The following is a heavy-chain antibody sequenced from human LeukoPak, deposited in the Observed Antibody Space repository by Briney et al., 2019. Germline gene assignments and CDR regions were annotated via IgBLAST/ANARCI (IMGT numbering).Heavy chain of an antibody. CDR1: GFTFGDYA. CDR2: IRSKAYGGTT. J-gene: IGHJ4*02. D-gene: IGHD6-13*01. V-gene: IGHV3-49*03. CDR3: TRVSSWKGIDY. Sequence: TGGSLRLSCTASGFTFGDYAMSWFRQAPGKGLEWVGFIRSKAYGGTTEYAASVKGRFTISRDDSKSIAYLQMNSLKTEDTAVYYCTRVSSWKGIDYWGQGTLVTVSS.